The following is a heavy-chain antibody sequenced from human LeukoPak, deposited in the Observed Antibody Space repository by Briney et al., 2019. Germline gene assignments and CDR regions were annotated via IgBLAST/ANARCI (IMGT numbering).Heavy chain of an antibody. CDR2: IIGDGTTT. D-gene: IGHD1/OR15-1a*01. CDR1: GFTFSTYE. V-gene: IGHV3-48*03. Sequence: GFLRLSCAASGFTFSTYEMNWVRQAPGKGLEWLSYIIGDGTTTQYADSVRDRFTISRDNDKNSLYLQMNSLRADDTAVYYCVRDRGGTYSGDNLFDPWGQGTLVTVSS. CDR3: VRDRGGTYSGDNLFDP. J-gene: IGHJ5*02.